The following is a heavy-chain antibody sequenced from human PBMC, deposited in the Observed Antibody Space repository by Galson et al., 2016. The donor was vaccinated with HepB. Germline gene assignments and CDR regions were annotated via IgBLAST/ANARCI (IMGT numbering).Heavy chain of an antibody. CDR2: INWNGGST. D-gene: IGHD4-17*01. V-gene: IGHV3-20*04. CDR3: ARGMSHDYGVSADY. Sequence: SLRLSCAASGFTFDDYGLRWVRQAPGKGLEWVSGINWNGGSTGYADSVKGRFTISRDNAKNSLYPQMNSLRAEDTALYYCARGMSHDYGVSADYWGQGTLVTVSS. CDR1: GFTFDDYG. J-gene: IGHJ4*02.